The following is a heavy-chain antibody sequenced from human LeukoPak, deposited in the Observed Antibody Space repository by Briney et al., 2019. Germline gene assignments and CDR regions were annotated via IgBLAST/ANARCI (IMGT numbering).Heavy chain of an antibody. V-gene: IGHV3-21*01. Sequence: GGSLRLSCAASGFTFSSYSMNWVRQAPGKGLEWVSSISSSSSYIYYADSVKGRFTISRDNSKNTLYLQMSSLRAEDTAVYYCVKPDCSSTSCYWNWFDPWGQGTLVTVSS. CDR1: GFTFSSYS. J-gene: IGHJ5*02. CDR2: ISSSSSYI. D-gene: IGHD2-2*01. CDR3: VKPDCSSTSCYWNWFDP.